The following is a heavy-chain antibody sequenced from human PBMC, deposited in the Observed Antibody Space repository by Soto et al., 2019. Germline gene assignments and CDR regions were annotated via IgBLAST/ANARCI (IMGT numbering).Heavy chain of an antibody. V-gene: IGHV1-8*01. CDR2: MNPNSGNT. CDR1: GYTFTSDD. CDR3: AITHLRFGEHHY. Sequence: QVQLVQSGAEVKKPGASVKVSCKAYGYTFTSDDINWVRQATGQGLEWMGWMNPNSGNTGYAQKFQGRVTMTRNTSISTADMELSSLRSEDTAVYYCAITHLRFGEHHYWGQGTLGSVSS. D-gene: IGHD3-10*01. J-gene: IGHJ4*02.